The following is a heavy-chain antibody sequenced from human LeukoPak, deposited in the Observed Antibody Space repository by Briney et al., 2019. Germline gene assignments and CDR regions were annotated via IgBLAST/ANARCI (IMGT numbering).Heavy chain of an antibody. CDR3: ASNRVARQLAYRYYYYYMDV. CDR1: GGSFSGYY. CDR2: INHSGST. V-gene: IGHV4-34*01. J-gene: IGHJ6*03. D-gene: IGHD6-13*01. Sequence: PSETLSLTCAVYGGSFSGYYWSWIRQPPGKGLEWIGEINHSGSTNYNPSLKSRVTISVDTSKNQFSLKLSSVTAADTAVYYCASNRVARQLAYRYYYYYMDVWGKGTTVTVSS.